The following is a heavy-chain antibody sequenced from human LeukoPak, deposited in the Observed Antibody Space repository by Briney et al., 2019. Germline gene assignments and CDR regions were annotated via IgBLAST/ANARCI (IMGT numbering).Heavy chain of an antibody. V-gene: IGHV4-39*01. J-gene: IGHJ4*02. CDR1: GGSISSSSYY. D-gene: IGHD3-3*01. Sequence: SETLFLTCTVSGGSISSSSYYWGWIRQPPGKGLEWIGSIYYSGSTYYNPSLKSRVTISVDTSKNQFSLKLSSVTAADTAVYYCAITIFGWRYYFDYWGQGTLVTVSS. CDR3: AITIFGWRYYFDY. CDR2: IYYSGST.